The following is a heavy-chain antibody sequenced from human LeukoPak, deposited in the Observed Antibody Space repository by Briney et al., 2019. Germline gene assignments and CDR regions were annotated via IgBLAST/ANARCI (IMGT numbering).Heavy chain of an antibody. CDR1: GFTFSSYA. V-gene: IGHV3-30*04. CDR3: ARDTFGRGYYYGMDV. CDR2: ISYDGSNK. Sequence: GGSLRLSCAASGFTFSSYAMHWVRQAPGKGLEWVAVISYDGSNKYYADSVKGRFTISRDNSKNTLYLQMNSLRAEDTAVYYCARDTFGRGYYYGMDVWGQGTTVTVSS. D-gene: IGHD2/OR15-2a*01. J-gene: IGHJ6*02.